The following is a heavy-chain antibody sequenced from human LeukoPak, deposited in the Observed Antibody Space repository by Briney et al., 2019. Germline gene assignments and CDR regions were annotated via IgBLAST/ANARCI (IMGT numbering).Heavy chain of an antibody. CDR3: AREGDGMDV. CDR1: GFTFDDYA. J-gene: IGHJ6*02. Sequence: GGSLRLSCAASGFTFDDYAMHWVRQAPGKGLEWVSGISWNSGSIGYADSVKGRFTISRDNAKNSLYLQMNSLRAEDTAVYYCAREGDGMDVWGQGTTVTVSS. CDR2: ISWNSGSI. V-gene: IGHV3-9*01.